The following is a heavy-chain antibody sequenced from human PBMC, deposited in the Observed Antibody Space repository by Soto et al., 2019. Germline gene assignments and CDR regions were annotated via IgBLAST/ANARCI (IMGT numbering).Heavy chain of an antibody. CDR2: IKPDGSGK. Sequence: EVQLVESGGDFVQPWGSLRLSCVASGFIVSSYWMSWVRQAPGKGLEWVANIKPDGSGKYYVDSVKGRFTISRDNAKYSLYLQMNRLRAEDTAVYYCASNIFYDFWSGYYAFDIWGRGTMVTVSS. CDR3: ASNIFYDFWSGYYAFDI. CDR1: GFIVSSYW. V-gene: IGHV3-7*01. D-gene: IGHD3-3*01. J-gene: IGHJ3*02.